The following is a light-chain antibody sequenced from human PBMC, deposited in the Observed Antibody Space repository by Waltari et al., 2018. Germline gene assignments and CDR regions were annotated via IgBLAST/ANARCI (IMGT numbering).Light chain of an antibody. Sequence: QSVLTQPPSVSGAPGQRVTISCPGNNSHIRTSLLNWYQQFPGMAPKLLIYDNNERPSGVSDRFSGSKSGTSASLTITGLQTEDEADYYCQSDDSRLSAPVFGGGTKLTVL. CDR2: DNN. J-gene: IGLJ7*01. CDR1: NSHIRTSL. V-gene: IGLV1-40*01. CDR3: QSDDSRLSAPV.